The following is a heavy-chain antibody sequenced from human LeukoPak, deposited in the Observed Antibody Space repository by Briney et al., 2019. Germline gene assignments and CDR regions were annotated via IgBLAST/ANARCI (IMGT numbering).Heavy chain of an antibody. CDR3: ATLLLPVLDY. D-gene: IGHD3-22*01. CDR1: GFTFSSYS. J-gene: IGHJ4*02. CDR2: ISSSSSYI. Sequence: GGSLRLSCAASGFTFSSYSMNWVRQAPGKGLEWVLSISSSSSYIYYADSVKGRFTISRDNAKNSLYLQMNSLRAEDTAVYYCATLLLPVLDYWGQGTLVTVSS. V-gene: IGHV3-21*01.